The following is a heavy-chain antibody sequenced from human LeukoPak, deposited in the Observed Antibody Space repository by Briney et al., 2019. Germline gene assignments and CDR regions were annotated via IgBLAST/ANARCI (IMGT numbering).Heavy chain of an antibody. CDR2: IIPIFGTA. Sequence: ASVKVSCKASGGTFSSYAISWVRQAPGQGLEWMGGIIPIFGTANYAQKFQGRVTITADESTSTAYMELSSLRSEDTAVYYCARDLRAAAGQGAFDIWGQGTMVTVPS. J-gene: IGHJ3*02. CDR1: GGTFSSYA. V-gene: IGHV1-69*01. CDR3: ARDLRAAAGQGAFDI. D-gene: IGHD6-13*01.